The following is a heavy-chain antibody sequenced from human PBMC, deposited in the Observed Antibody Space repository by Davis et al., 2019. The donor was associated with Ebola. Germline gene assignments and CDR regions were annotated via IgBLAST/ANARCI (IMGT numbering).Heavy chain of an antibody. CDR2: IYSGGST. D-gene: IGHD3-10*01. Sequence: PGGSLRLSCAASGFTFSSYAMHWVRQAPGKGLEWVSVIYSGGSTYYADSVKGRFTISRDNSKNTLYLQMNSLRPEDTAVYYCAKEDGESGWSTFDCWGQGTLVTVSS. CDR1: GFTFSSYA. J-gene: IGHJ4*02. CDR3: AKEDGESGWSTFDC. V-gene: IGHV3-NL1*01.